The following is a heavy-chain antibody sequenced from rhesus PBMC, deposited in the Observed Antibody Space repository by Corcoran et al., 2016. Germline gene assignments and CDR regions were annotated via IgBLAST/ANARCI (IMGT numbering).Heavy chain of an antibody. V-gene: IGHV4-80*01. CDR2: ITGNSASL. D-gene: IGHD1-44*01. CDR1: GVSISGYW. Sequence: QVQLQESGPGLVKPSETLSLTCAVSGVSISGYWWSWIRQPPGKGLEWVGGITGNSASLFSTPPLKSRIPFSQDASHNPFSLNLNSLTAADTAVYSCANRRGNLVDAFDFWGQGLRVTVSS. J-gene: IGHJ3*01. CDR3: ANRRGNLVDAFDF.